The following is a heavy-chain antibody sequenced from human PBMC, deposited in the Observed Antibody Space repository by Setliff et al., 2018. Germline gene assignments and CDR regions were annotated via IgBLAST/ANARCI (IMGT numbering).Heavy chain of an antibody. J-gene: IGHJ6*03. CDR2: IKQDGSGK. D-gene: IGHD1-26*01. CDR3: ARERVGRYYYYHMDV. CDR1: GFTFSNYW. V-gene: IGHV3-7*03. Sequence: PGGSLRLSCAASGFTFSNYWMSWVRQTPGKGLEWVAHIKQDGSGKYYVDSVKGRFIIYRDNAKNSLYLQMNSLRDEDTAVYYCARERVGRYYYYHMDVLGKGTTVTVSS.